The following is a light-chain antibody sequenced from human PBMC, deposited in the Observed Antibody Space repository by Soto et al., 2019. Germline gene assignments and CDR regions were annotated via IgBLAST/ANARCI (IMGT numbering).Light chain of an antibody. CDR2: AAS. V-gene: IGKV1-39*01. J-gene: IGKJ1*01. Sequence: DIQMTQSPSSLSASVGDRVTITCRASQSISSFLNWYQQKPGRAPKLLIYAASSLQSGVPSRFSGGGSGTDFTLTISSLQPEDFAAYYCQQCNIAPWTFGQGTRVEIK. CDR1: QSISSF. CDR3: QQCNIAPWT.